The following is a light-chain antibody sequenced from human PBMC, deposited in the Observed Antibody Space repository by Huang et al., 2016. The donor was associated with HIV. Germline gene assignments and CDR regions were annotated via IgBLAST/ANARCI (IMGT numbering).Light chain of an antibody. CDR1: EGISSY. CDR2: AAS. Sequence: IQLTQSPSSLSASVGDRVTITCRASEGISSYLAWYQQKSGKAPKFLIYAASTLQSGGPSRFSGGGSGTDFTLTISSLQPEDFATYYCQQLNDYPWTFGQGTKVEIK. J-gene: IGKJ1*01. V-gene: IGKV1-9*01. CDR3: QQLNDYPWT.